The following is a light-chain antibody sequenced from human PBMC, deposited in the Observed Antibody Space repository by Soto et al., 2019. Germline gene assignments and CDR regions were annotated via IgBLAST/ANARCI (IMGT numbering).Light chain of an antibody. CDR2: DAS. V-gene: IGKV3-11*01. J-gene: IGKJ3*01. CDR3: QQRSNWSGVT. CDR1: QSVSTY. Sequence: EIVLTQSPATLSLSPGERTTLSCRASQSVSTYLAWYQQKPGQAPRLLIYDASNRAAGIPARFSGSGSATDVTLTISSQEPEDYAVNYFQQRSNWSGVTFGPGTKVDIK.